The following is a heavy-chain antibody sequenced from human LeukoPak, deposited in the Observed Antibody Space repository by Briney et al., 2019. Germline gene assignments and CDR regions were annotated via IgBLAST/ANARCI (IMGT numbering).Heavy chain of an antibody. J-gene: IGHJ6*02. CDR1: GYTFTGYY. D-gene: IGHD3-3*01. CDR3: ARGYDFWSGYYLYYYYGMDV. Sequence: ALVKVSCKASGYTFTGYYMHWVRQAPGQGLEWMGWINPNSGGTNYAQKFQGRVTMTRDTSISTAYMELSRLRSDDTAVYYCARGYDFWSGYYLYYYYGMDVWGQGTTVTVSS. V-gene: IGHV1-2*02. CDR2: INPNSGGT.